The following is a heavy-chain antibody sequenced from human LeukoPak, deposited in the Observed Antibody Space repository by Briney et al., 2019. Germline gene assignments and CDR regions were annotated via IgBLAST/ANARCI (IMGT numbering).Heavy chain of an antibody. Sequence: SETLSLTCTVSGGSISSGGYYWGWIRQPPGKGLEWIGSIYYSGSTYYNPSLKSRVTISVDTSKNQFSLKLSSVTAADTAVYYCARLQQRLYCGGDCYSFWFDPWGQGTLVTVSS. CDR3: ARLQQRLYCGGDCYSFWFDP. CDR1: GGSISSGGYY. J-gene: IGHJ5*02. D-gene: IGHD2-21*02. V-gene: IGHV4-39*01. CDR2: IYYSGST.